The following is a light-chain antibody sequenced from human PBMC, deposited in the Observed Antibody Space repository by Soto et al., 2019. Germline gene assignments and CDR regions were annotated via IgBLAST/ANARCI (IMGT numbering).Light chain of an antibody. Sequence: QSALTQPRSVSGSPGQSVTISCTGTSSDVGAYNYVSWYQQYPGKAPKLLIYDVTKRPSGVPDRFSGSKSGNTASLTISGLQAEDEADYYCCSYPILFGGGTKVTVL. CDR1: SSDVGAYNY. J-gene: IGLJ2*01. CDR3: CSYPIL. CDR2: DVT. V-gene: IGLV2-11*01.